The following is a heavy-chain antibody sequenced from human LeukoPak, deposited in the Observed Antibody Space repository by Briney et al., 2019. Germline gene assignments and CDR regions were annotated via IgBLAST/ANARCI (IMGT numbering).Heavy chain of an antibody. CDR1: GFSFSNYG. Sequence: GGSLRLSCAASGFSFSNYGMNWVRQAPGKGLEWVSLISSSSSYIYYADSVKGRFTISRDNAKNSLYLQMNSLRAEDTAVYYCARCRDGYRNDVFDIWGQGTMVTVSS. CDR3: ARCRDGYRNDVFDI. D-gene: IGHD5-24*01. J-gene: IGHJ3*02. V-gene: IGHV3-21*01. CDR2: ISSSSSYI.